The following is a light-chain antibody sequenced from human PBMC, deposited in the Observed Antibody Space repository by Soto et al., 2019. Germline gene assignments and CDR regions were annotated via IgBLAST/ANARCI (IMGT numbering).Light chain of an antibody. CDR3: QQSYSSPYT. Sequence: DIQMTQSPASLSASVGDRVTITCRASQSISKNLNWYQHRLGKAPKVLIYSASDSQIGVPSRFSASGSGTDFTLIISGLQPEDFATYYCQQSYSSPYTFGQGTKLEIK. CDR1: QSISKN. CDR2: SAS. V-gene: IGKV1-39*01. J-gene: IGKJ2*01.